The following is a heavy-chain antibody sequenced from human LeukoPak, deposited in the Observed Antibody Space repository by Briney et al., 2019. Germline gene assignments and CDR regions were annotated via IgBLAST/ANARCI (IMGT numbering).Heavy chain of an antibody. V-gene: IGHV1-46*01. CDR1: GYTFTSYH. Sequence: ASVKVSCKTSGYTFTSYHLHWVRQAPGQGLEWMGIINPSGGSTTYAQKFQGRVTMTRDTSTSPVSMELSSLRSEDTAMYYCARYGGYSVIIDYWGQGTLVTVSS. D-gene: IGHD4-23*01. J-gene: IGHJ4*02. CDR2: INPSGGST. CDR3: ARYGGYSVIIDY.